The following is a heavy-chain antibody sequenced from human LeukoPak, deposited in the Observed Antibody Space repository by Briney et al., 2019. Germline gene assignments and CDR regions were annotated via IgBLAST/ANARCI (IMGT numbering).Heavy chain of an antibody. V-gene: IGHV3-9*01. Sequence: GGSLRLSCAASGFTFDDYAMHWVRQAPGKGLEWVSGISWNSGSIGYADSVKGRFTISRDNAKNSLYLQMNSLRAEDTAVYYCARDSAYYYDSSGQLDYWGQGTLVTVSS. J-gene: IGHJ4*02. CDR2: ISWNSGSI. CDR3: ARDSAYYYDSSGQLDY. D-gene: IGHD3-22*01. CDR1: GFTFDDYA.